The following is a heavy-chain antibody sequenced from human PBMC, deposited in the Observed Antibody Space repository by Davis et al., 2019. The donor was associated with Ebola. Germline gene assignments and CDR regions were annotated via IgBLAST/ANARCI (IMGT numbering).Heavy chain of an antibody. CDR2: INPHNGNT. CDR3: ARAQFPTTSDH. D-gene: IGHD1-1*01. Sequence: AASVKVSCKASGYTFTSYGITWVRQAPVPXXXXXXLINPHNGNTNYAQNVQGRVIMTSDTATTTAYMEVGSLRSDDTAAYYCARAQFPTTSDHWGQGTLVTVSS. J-gene: IGHJ4*02. V-gene: IGHV1-18*04. CDR1: GYTFTSYG.